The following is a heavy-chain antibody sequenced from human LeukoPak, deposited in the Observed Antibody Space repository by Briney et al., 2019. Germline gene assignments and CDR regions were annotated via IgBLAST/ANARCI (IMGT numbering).Heavy chain of an antibody. V-gene: IGHV1-24*01. CDR1: GYALTGLS. CDR3: ATGRLVGDAFDI. CDR2: FDPEDGEA. D-gene: IGHD6-6*01. J-gene: IGHJ3*02. Sequence: ASVKVSCKVSGYALTGLSMHWVRQTPGKGLEWMGGFDPEDGEAIYAQKFQGRVTMTEDTSTDTAYMELSSLRSEDTAVYYCATGRLVGDAFDIWGQGTMVTVSS.